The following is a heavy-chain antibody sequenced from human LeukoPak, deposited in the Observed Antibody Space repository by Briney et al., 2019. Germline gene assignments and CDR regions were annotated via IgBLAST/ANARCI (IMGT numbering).Heavy chain of an antibody. D-gene: IGHD6-6*01. CDR1: GFTFSSYE. Sequence: PGGSLRLSCAASGFTFSSYEMNWVRQAPGKGLEWVSYISSSGSTIYYADSVKGRFTISSDNAKNSLYLQMNSLRAEDTAVYYCATGIAARPGGSFDYWGQGTLVTVSS. CDR2: ISSSGSTI. V-gene: IGHV3-48*03. CDR3: ATGIAARPGGSFDY. J-gene: IGHJ4*02.